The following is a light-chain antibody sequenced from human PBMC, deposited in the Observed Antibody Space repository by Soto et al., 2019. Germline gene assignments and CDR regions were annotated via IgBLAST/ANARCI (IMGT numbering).Light chain of an antibody. V-gene: IGKV3-11*01. CDR3: QQRKNWPEFT. Sequence: EIVLTQSPAILSLSPGERATLSCRASQSVSSSLVWYQQKRGQAPRLLIYDASNRDTGIPARFSGSGSGTDFTLTISSLEPEDFAVYYCQQRKNWPEFTFGPGTKVDIK. CDR1: QSVSSS. CDR2: DAS. J-gene: IGKJ3*01.